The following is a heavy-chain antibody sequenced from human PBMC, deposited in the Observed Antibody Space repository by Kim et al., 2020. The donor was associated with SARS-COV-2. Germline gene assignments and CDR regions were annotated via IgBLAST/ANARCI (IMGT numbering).Heavy chain of an antibody. V-gene: IGHV1-18*01. J-gene: IGHJ4*02. D-gene: IGHD6-13*01. Sequence: AQKLQGRVTMTTDTSTSTAYMELRSLRSDDTAVYYCAREGEYSSSWAPDYWGQGTLVTVSS. CDR3: AREGEYSSSWAPDY.